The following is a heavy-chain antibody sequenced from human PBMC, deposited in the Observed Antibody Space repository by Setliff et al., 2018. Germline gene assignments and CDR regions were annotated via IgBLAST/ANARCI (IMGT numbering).Heavy chain of an antibody. CDR2: IYYSGST. CDR1: GGSISSSSYY. V-gene: IGHV4-61*05. CDR3: ARDPLTTNRRRAFDI. J-gene: IGHJ3*02. Sequence: SETLCLTCTVSGGSISSSSYYWGWIRQPPGKGLEWIGYIYYSGSTNYNPSLKSRVTISVDTSKNQLSLKLSSVTAADTAVYYCARDPLTTNRRRAFDIWGQGTRVTVSS. D-gene: IGHD4-17*01.